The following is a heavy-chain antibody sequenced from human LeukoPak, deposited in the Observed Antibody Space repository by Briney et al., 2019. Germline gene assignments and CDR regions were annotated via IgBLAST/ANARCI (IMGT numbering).Heavy chain of an antibody. D-gene: IGHD3-3*01. Sequence: SVKVSCKASGGTFSSYAISWVRQAPGQGLEWMGRIIPIFGIANYAQKFQGRVTITADKSTSTAYMELSSLRSEDTAVYYRAKGGRFLESPPYYHGMDVWGQGTTVTVFS. J-gene: IGHJ6*02. CDR3: AKGGRFLESPPYYHGMDV. V-gene: IGHV1-69*04. CDR2: IIPIFGIA. CDR1: GGTFSSYA.